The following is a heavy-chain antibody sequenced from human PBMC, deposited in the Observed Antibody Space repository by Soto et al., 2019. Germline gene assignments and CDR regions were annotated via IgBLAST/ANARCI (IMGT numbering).Heavy chain of an antibody. V-gene: IGHV3-23*01. CDR3: AKDWERDADYGGNSALDY. D-gene: IGHD4-17*01. CDR1: GFTFSSYA. CDR2: ISGSGGST. Sequence: EVQLLESGGGLVQPGGSLRLSCAASGFTFSSYAMSWVRQAPGKGLEWVSAISGSGGSTYYADSVKGRFTISSDNSKNTLYLQMNSLRAEDTAVYYCAKDWERDADYGGNSALDYWGQGTLVTVSS. J-gene: IGHJ4*02.